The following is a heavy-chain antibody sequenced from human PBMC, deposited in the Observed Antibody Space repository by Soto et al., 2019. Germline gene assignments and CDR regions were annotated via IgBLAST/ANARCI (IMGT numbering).Heavy chain of an antibody. D-gene: IGHD4-17*01. J-gene: IGHJ4*02. CDR1: GFTFSSYA. CDR2: ISGSGGST. Sequence: GGSLRLSCAASGFTFSSYAMSWVRQAPGKGLEWVSAISGSGGSTYYADSVKGRFTISRDNSRNTLYLQMNSLRAEDTAVYYCAKSLVATKDYGDYSVPYYFDYWGQGTLVTVSS. V-gene: IGHV3-23*01. CDR3: AKSLVATKDYGDYSVPYYFDY.